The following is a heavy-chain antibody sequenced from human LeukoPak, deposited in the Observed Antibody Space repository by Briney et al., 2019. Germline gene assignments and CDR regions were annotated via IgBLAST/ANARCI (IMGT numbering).Heavy chain of an antibody. Sequence: GASVKVSCKASGYTFTCYYMHWMRQAPGQGLGWMGWTNPNSGGTNYAHEVQGRGSMTRAPYISTAYMDMSRLRSEHTAVYYCARVPALWFGELSGFDYWGQGTLVTVSS. J-gene: IGHJ4*02. CDR2: TNPNSGGT. V-gene: IGHV1-2*07. D-gene: IGHD3-10*01. CDR1: GYTFTCYY. CDR3: ARVPALWFGELSGFDY.